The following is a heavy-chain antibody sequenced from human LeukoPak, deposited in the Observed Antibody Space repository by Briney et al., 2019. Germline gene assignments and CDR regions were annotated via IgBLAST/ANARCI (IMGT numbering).Heavy chain of an antibody. Sequence: GGSLRLSCAASGFTVSSNYMSWVRQAPGKGLEWVSVIYSGGSTYYADSVKGRFTVSRDNSKNTLYLQMNSLRAEDTAVYYCARGPRGYSSSCTFFDHWGQGTLVTVSS. CDR2: IYSGGST. D-gene: IGHD6-13*01. CDR1: GFTVSSNY. V-gene: IGHV3-53*01. J-gene: IGHJ4*02. CDR3: ARGPRGYSSSCTFFDH.